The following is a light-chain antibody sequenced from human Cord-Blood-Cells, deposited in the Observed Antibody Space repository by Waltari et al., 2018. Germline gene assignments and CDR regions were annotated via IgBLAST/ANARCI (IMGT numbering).Light chain of an antibody. CDR2: EVS. V-gene: IGLV2-8*01. CDR1: SSDVGGSNY. Sequence: QSALTQPPSASGSPGQSVTISCTGTSSDVGGSNYVSGYQQHPGKAPKLMIYEVSKRPSGVPDRFSGSKSGNTASLTVSGLQAEDEADYYCSSYAGSNNFVFGGGTKLTVL. J-gene: IGLJ3*02. CDR3: SSYAGSNNFV.